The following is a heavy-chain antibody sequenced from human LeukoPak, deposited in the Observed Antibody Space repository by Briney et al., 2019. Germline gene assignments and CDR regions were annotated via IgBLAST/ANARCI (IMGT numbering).Heavy chain of an antibody. Sequence: ASETLSLTCTVSGGSISSGFYYWSWIRQPAGKGLEWIGRIYTSGITTYKPSLQSRVTMSVDTSKNQFSLRLTSVTAADTAVYYCARDPPGFDYYDTSVSDPNDFWGQGILVTVSS. CDR2: IYTSGIT. CDR3: ARDPPGFDYYDTSVSDPNDF. CDR1: GGSISSGFYY. V-gene: IGHV4-61*02. J-gene: IGHJ4*02. D-gene: IGHD3-22*01.